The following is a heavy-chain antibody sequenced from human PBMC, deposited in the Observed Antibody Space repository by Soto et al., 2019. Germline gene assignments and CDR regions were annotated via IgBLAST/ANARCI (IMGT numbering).Heavy chain of an antibody. CDR3: ARELTSSGWFDY. Sequence: QVQLVQSGAEVKKPGSSVKVSCKASGGTFSSYTISWVRQAPGQGLEWMGRIIPILGIANYAQKFQGRVTITADKSTSTAYMEMSSLRSEHTAVYYCARELTSSGWFDYWRQGTLVTVSS. CDR1: GGTFSSYT. CDR2: IIPILGIA. J-gene: IGHJ4*02. V-gene: IGHV1-69*08. D-gene: IGHD6-19*01.